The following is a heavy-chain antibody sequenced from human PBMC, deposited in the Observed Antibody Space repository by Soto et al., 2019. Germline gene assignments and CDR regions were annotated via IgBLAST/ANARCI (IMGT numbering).Heavy chain of an antibody. J-gene: IGHJ5*02. Sequence: QVQLVQSGAEARKPGASVKVSCKASGYTFTTYAIHWVRQAPGQRLEWMGWINAGNGNTKYAQNFQGRVTITRDTSVTTVYMELSSLSSEDTAVYYCARDQQLRNWFDPWGQGTLVTVSS. V-gene: IGHV1-3*01. D-gene: IGHD6-13*01. CDR1: GYTFTTYA. CDR3: ARDQQLRNWFDP. CDR2: INAGNGNT.